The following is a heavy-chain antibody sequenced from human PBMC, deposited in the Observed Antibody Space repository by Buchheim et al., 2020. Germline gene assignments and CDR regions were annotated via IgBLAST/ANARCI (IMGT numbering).Heavy chain of an antibody. V-gene: IGHV3-74*01. CDR1: GFTFSSYW. CDR2: INSDGSST. Sequence: EVQLVESGGGLVQPGGSLRLSCAASGFTFSSYWMHWVRQAPGKGLVWVSRINSDGSSTSYADSVKGRFTISRDNAKNTLYPQMNSLGAEDTAVYYCARGEGIAVAGTVGGDYWGQGTL. J-gene: IGHJ4*02. CDR3: ARGEGIAVAGTVGGDY. D-gene: IGHD6-19*01.